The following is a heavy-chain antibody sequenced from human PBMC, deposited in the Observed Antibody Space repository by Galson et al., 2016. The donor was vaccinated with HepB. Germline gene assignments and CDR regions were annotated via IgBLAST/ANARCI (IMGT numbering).Heavy chain of an antibody. CDR1: GFTFSRFG. CDR3: AKDRLRFSSGSYSGFDY. D-gene: IGHD3-10*01. CDR2: ISYEESNK. J-gene: IGHJ4*02. V-gene: IGHV3-30*18. Sequence: SLRLSCAASGFTFSRFGMHWVRQAPGRGLEWVAFISYEESNKYYADSVRGRFTVSRDNSKNTLYLQLNRLSAEDTGVYYCAKDRLRFSSGSYSGFDYWGQGSLVTVSS.